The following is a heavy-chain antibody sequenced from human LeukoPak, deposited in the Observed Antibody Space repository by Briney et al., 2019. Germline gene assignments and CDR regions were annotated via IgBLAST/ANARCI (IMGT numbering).Heavy chain of an antibody. CDR3: ARAQGCSSTSCFYFDY. V-gene: IGHV5-51*01. D-gene: IGHD2-2*01. CDR1: GYSFTSYW. J-gene: IGHJ4*02. Sequence: GESLKISCKGSGYSFTSYWIGWVRQMPGKGLEWMGIIYPGDPDTRYSPSFQGQVTISADKSISTAYLQWSSLKASDTAMYYCARAQGCSSTSCFYFDYWGQGTLVTVSS. CDR2: IYPGDPDT.